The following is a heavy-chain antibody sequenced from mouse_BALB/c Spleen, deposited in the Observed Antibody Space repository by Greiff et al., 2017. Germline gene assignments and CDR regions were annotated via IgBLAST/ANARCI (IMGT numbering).Heavy chain of an antibody. CDR3: ARGGWGAMDY. Sequence: DVQLQESGPGLVKPSQSLSLTCTVTGYSITSDYAWNWIRQFPGNKLEWMGYISYSGSTSYNPSLKSRISITRDTSKNQFFLQLNSVTTEDTATYYCARGGWGAMDYWGQGTSVTVSS. CDR1: GYSITSDYA. CDR2: ISYSGST. J-gene: IGHJ4*01. V-gene: IGHV3-2*02.